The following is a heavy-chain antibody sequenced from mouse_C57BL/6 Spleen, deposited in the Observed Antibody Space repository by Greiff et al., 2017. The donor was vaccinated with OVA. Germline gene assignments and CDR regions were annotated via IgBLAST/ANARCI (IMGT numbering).Heavy chain of an antibody. CDR3: ARYWDGYYFDY. CDR1: GFTFSSYA. J-gene: IGHJ2*01. V-gene: IGHV5-4*01. CDR2: ISDGGSYT. Sequence: EVQRVESGGGLVKPGGSLKLSCAASGFTFSSYAMSWVRQTPEKRLEWVATISDGGSYTYYPDNVKGRFTISRDNAKNNLYLQMSHLKSEDTAMYSCARYWDGYYFDYWGQGTTLTVSS. D-gene: IGHD4-1*01.